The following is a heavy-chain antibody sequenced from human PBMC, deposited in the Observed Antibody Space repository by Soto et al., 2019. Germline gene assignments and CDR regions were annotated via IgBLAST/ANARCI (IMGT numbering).Heavy chain of an antibody. CDR2: IYYSGST. J-gene: IGHJ3*02. CDR1: GGSIISYY. V-gene: IGHV4-59*01. D-gene: IGHD3-10*01. CDR3: ARVWGGAFDI. Sequence: LEILSLTCTVSGGSIISYYWSWIRQPPGKGLEWIGYIYYSGSTNYNPSLKSRVTISVDTSKNQFSLKLSSVTAADTAVYYCARVWGGAFDIWGQGTMVTVSS.